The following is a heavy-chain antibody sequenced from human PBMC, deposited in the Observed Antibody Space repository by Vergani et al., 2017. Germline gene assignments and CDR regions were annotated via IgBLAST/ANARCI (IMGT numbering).Heavy chain of an antibody. CDR1: GGSISSGGYY. J-gene: IGHJ4*02. V-gene: IGHV4-31*03. D-gene: IGHD6-13*01. CDR3: ARIAIDRIAAAVDY. Sequence: QVQLQESGPGLVKPSQTLSLTCTVSGGSISSGGYYWSWIRQHPGKGLEWIGYIYYSGSTYYNPSLKSRVTISVDTSKNQFSLKLSSVTAADTAVYYCARIAIDRIAAAVDYWGQGTLVTVSS. CDR2: IYYSGST.